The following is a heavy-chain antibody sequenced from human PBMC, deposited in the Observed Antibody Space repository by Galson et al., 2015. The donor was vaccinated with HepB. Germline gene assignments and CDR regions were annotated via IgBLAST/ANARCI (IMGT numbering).Heavy chain of an antibody. J-gene: IGHJ3*02. CDR3: AKGENYYDSSGSPDYI. V-gene: IGHV3-30*02. CDR1: GFIFSSYG. CDR2: IRYDGSNK. Sequence: SLRLSCAASGFIFSSYGMHWVRQAPGKGLEWVAFIRYDGSNKYYADSVKGRFTISRDNSKNTLYLQMNSLRAEDTAVYYCAKGENYYDSSGSPDYIWGQGTMVTVSS. D-gene: IGHD3-22*01.